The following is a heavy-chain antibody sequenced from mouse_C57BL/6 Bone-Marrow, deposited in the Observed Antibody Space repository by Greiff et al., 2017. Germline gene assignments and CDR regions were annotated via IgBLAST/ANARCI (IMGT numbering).Heavy chain of an antibody. J-gene: IGHJ3*01. CDR3: ARSVRLLAWFAY. CDR1: GYTFTSYG. CDR2: IYPRGGNT. V-gene: IGHV1-81*01. Sequence: QVQLQQSGAELARPGASVKLSCKASGYTFTSYGISWVKQRTGQGLEWIGEIYPRGGNTYYNEKFKGKATLTADKSSSTAYMKLRSLTSEDSAVYFCARSVRLLAWFAYWGQGTLVTVSA. D-gene: IGHD2-3*01.